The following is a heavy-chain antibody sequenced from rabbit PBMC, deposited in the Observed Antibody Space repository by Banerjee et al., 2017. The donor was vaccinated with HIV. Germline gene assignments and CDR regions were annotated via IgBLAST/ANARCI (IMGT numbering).Heavy chain of an antibody. Sequence: QEQLVESGGGLVTLGGSLTLTCKASGIDFSSYYRMCWVRQAPGRGLELIACIYTTSGSTWYASWVNGRFTISRSTSLNTVDLQMTSLTAADTATYFCARRVAGYGYATFNLWGPGTLVTVS. D-gene: IGHD6-1*01. CDR3: ARRVAGYGYATFNL. J-gene: IGHJ4*01. V-gene: IGHV1S43*01. CDR1: GIDFSSYYR. CDR2: IYTTSGST.